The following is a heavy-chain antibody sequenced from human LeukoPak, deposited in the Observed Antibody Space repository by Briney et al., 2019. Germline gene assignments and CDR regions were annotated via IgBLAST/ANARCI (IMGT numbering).Heavy chain of an antibody. CDR3: AKDRLGLTVTIDY. D-gene: IGHD4-17*01. Sequence: GGSLRLSCAASGFTFSSYGMHWVRQAPGKGLEWVAVISYDGSNKYYADSVKGRFTISRDNSKNTLYLQMNSLRAEDTAVYYCAKDRLGLTVTIDYWGQGTLVTVSS. V-gene: IGHV3-30*18. J-gene: IGHJ4*02. CDR1: GFTFSSYG. CDR2: ISYDGSNK.